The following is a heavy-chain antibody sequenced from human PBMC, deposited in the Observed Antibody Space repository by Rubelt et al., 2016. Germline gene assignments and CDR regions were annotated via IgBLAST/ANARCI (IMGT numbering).Heavy chain of an antibody. V-gene: IGHV4-34*01. CDR3: ARHGHPEGYYDSSGYYNYFDY. Sequence: QVQLQQWGAGLLKPSETLSLTCAVYGGSFSGYYWSWIRQPPGKGLEWIGEINHSGSTNYNPSLKSRVTIPVDTSKNQFSLKLSSVTAADTAVYYCARHGHPEGYYDSSGYYNYFDYWGQGTLVTVSS. CDR2: INHSGST. J-gene: IGHJ4*02. D-gene: IGHD3-22*01. CDR1: GGSFSGYY.